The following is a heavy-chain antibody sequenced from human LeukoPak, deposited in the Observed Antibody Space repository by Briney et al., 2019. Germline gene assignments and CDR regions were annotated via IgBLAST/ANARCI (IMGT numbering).Heavy chain of an antibody. Sequence: PGGPLRLSCGASGFTFDDYGMSWVRPAPGKGLDWVSCINWNGGSTGYADSVKGPFTMSRDNAKTSLYLQMNSLRAEDTALYYRARGKTAAAFDYWGQGTLVTVSS. J-gene: IGHJ4*02. D-gene: IGHD2-15*01. V-gene: IGHV3-20*04. CDR1: GFTFDDYG. CDR2: INWNGGST. CDR3: ARGKTAAAFDY.